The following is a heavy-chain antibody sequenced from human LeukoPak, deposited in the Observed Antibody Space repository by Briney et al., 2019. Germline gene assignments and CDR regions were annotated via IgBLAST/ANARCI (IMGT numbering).Heavy chain of an antibody. D-gene: IGHD4-17*01. CDR2: IHHSGSS. J-gene: IGHJ4*02. V-gene: IGHV4-59*02. Sequence: SETLSLTCTVSGGSVSFDYWSWIRQPPGKGLEWVGSIHHSGSSNYNSSLKSRVTLSLDTSKNQFSLRLSSVTVADTAVYYCTRENGDYAYDHWGQGTLVTVSS. CDR3: TRENGDYAYDH. CDR1: GGSVSFDY.